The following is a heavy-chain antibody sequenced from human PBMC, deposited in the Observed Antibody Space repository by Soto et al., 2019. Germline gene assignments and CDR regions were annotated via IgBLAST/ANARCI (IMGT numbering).Heavy chain of an antibody. CDR2: ISAYNGNK. J-gene: IGHJ5*02. Sequence: ASVKVSCKASGYTFTSYGISWVRQAPGQGLEWMGWISAYNGNKNYAQKLQGRVTMTTDTSTSTAYMELRSLRSDDTAVYYCARVLAAAGGDWFDPWGQGTLVTVSS. D-gene: IGHD6-13*01. CDR3: ARVLAAAGGDWFDP. V-gene: IGHV1-18*01. CDR1: GYTFTSYG.